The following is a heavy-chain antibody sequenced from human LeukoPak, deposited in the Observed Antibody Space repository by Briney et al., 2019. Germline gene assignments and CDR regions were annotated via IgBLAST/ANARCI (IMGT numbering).Heavy chain of an antibody. V-gene: IGHV4-59*08. CDR1: GGSIISYY. D-gene: IGHD3-22*01. J-gene: IGHJ5*02. CDR3: AIRAQSYYDSSGYLNWFDP. Sequence: SETLSLTCTVSGGSIISYYWSWIRQPPGKGLEWIGYIYYSGSTNYNPSLKSRVTISVDTSKNQFSLKLSSVTAADTAVYYCAIRAQSYYDSSGYLNWFDPWGQGTLVTVSS. CDR2: IYYSGST.